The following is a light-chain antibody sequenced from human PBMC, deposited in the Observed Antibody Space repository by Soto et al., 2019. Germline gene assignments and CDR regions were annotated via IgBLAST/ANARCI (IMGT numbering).Light chain of an antibody. Sequence: QSVLTQPPSVSAAPGQKVTVSCSGSTSNIGNTFVSWYQLLPGAAPKLLIYDNNERPSGIPDRFSGSKSGTSATLVITGLQTGDEADYYCAAWDTSLKVVLFGAGTKVTVL. CDR2: DNN. CDR3: AAWDTSLKVVL. V-gene: IGLV1-51*01. CDR1: TSNIGNTF. J-gene: IGLJ2*01.